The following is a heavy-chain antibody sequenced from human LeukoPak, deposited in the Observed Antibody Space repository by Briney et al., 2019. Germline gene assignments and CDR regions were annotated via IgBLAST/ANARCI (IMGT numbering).Heavy chain of an antibody. J-gene: IGHJ4*02. D-gene: IGHD6-13*01. CDR2: IYTSGST. CDR3: ARTGYSGSWYPA. CDR1: GGSISSGSYY. Sequence: PSETLSLTCTVSGGSISSGSYYWSWIRQPAGKGLEWIGRIYTSGSTNYNPSLKSRVTISVDTSKNQFSLKLSSVAAADTAVYYCARTGYSGSWYPAWGQGTLVTVSS. V-gene: IGHV4-61*02.